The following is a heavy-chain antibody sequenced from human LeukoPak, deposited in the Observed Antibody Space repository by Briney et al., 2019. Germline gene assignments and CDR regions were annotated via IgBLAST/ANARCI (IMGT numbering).Heavy chain of an antibody. J-gene: IGHJ4*02. CDR2: LSHCGST. D-gene: IGHD1-26*01. V-gene: IGHV4-38-2*02. CDR3: ARDLSGATTFDY. CDR1: GYSISSGYY. Sequence: SETLSLTCSVSGYSISSGYYWGWIRQPPGKGLEWIGSLSHCGSTFYNPSLKSRITMSVETSKNQFSLKLSSVTAADTALYYCARDLSGATTFDYWGQGTLVTVSS.